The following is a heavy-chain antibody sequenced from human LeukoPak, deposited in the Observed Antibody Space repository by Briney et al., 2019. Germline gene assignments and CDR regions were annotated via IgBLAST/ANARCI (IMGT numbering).Heavy chain of an antibody. CDR3: ARIAGQQLVNWFDP. Sequence: GAPVKVSCKASGYTFTSYGISWVRQAPGQGLEWMGWISAYNGNTNYAQKLQGRVTMTTDTSTTTAYMELRSLRSDDTAVYYCARIAGQQLVNWFDPWGQGTLVTVSS. CDR2: ISAYNGNT. J-gene: IGHJ5*02. CDR1: GYTFTSYG. D-gene: IGHD6-13*01. V-gene: IGHV1-18*01.